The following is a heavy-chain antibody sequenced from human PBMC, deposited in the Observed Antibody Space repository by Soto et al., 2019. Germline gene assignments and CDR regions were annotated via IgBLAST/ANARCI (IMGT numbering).Heavy chain of an antibody. CDR1: GGSMRNYF. CDR2: IHYSGATSFFP. Sequence: SETLSLTCTVSGGSMRNYFWTWIRQPPGKGLEWIGYIHYSGATSFFPSYNPSLRGRVTISEDTSKNQFSLKLLSVTTADTAVYFCAAGEASSRNLAPYYLDFWGQGTLVTAPQ. J-gene: IGHJ4*02. CDR3: AAGEASSRNLAPYYLDF. D-gene: IGHD6-13*01. V-gene: IGHV4-59*01.